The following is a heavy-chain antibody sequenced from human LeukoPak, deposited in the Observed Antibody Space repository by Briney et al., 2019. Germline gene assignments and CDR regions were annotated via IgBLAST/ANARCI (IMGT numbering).Heavy chain of an antibody. CDR2: IHHSGST. D-gene: IGHD6-13*01. CDR3: ARVGISWPHYYFDY. CDR1: GYSISSGHF. J-gene: IGHJ4*02. V-gene: IGHV4-38-2*02. Sequence: SETLSLTCTVSGYSISSGHFWAWIRQPPGMGLEWIGNIHHSGSTTYNSSLKSRVTMSVDTSTNQFSLKLTSVIAADTAVYYCARVGISWPHYYFDYWGQGTLVTVSS.